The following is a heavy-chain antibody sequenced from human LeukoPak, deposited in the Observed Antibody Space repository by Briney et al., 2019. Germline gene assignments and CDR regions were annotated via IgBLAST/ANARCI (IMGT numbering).Heavy chain of an antibody. J-gene: IGHJ4*02. CDR3: ATLPRGHLFDS. D-gene: IGHD3-10*01. CDR2: IYTSGST. V-gene: IGHV4-4*07. Sequence: SETLSLTCTVSGGSISSYYWSWIRQPAGKGLEWIGRIYTSGSTNYNASLKSRVSMSVDTSKNQFSLKLSSVTAADTAVYFCATLPRGHLFDSWGQGTLVTVSS. CDR1: GGSISSYY.